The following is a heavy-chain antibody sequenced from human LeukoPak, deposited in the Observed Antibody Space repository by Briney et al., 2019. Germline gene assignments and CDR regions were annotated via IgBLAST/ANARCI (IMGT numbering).Heavy chain of an antibody. CDR1: GFTFSSYS. CDR3: TRRDSQDV. CDR2: ITSSSDTR. D-gene: IGHD2-21*02. J-gene: IGHJ6*04. Sequence: GGSLRLSCAGSGFTFSSYSMNWVRQAPGKGLEWVSYITSSSDTRHYADSVKGRFTISRDNAKNSLYLQMNSLGAEDTAVYYCTRRDSQDVWGKGTTVIVSS. V-gene: IGHV3-48*01.